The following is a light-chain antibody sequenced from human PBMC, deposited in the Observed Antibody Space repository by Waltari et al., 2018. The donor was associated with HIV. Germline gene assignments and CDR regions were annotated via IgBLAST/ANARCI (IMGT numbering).Light chain of an antibody. J-gene: IGLJ2*01. CDR3: MIGQSSAWV. CDR2: YKSDSDK. CDR1: SGINVDTYR. Sequence: QAVLTQPSSLSASPGASASLTCTLRSGINVDTYRIYWYQQKPGSPPQYLLRYKSDSDKQQGFGVPRLFSGSKDASAKAGILLCSGHQSEDEADYYCMIGQSSAWVVGGGSKRAVL. V-gene: IGLV5-45*02.